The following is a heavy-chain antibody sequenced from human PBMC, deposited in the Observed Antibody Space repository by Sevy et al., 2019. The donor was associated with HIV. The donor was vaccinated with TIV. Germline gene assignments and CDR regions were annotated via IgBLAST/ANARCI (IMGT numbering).Heavy chain of an antibody. Sequence: SETLSLTCAISGDSVSSNSDAWNWIRQSPSRGLEWLGRTYYRSKWYNDYAVSVKSRITINPDTSKNQVSLQLNSVTPEDTAIYYCARDGLTYGGMDVWGQGTTVTVSS. D-gene: IGHD1-20*01. CDR1: GDSVSSNSDA. CDR2: TYYRSKWYN. CDR3: ARDGLTYGGMDV. J-gene: IGHJ6*02. V-gene: IGHV6-1*01.